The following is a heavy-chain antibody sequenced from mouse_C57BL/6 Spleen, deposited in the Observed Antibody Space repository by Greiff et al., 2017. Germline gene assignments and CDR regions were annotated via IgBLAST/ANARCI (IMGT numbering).Heavy chain of an antibody. J-gene: IGHJ1*03. CDR2: IYPGSGST. CDR1: GYTFTSYW. V-gene: IGHV1-55*01. CDR3: ARDYGSRSHWYFDV. D-gene: IGHD1-1*01. Sequence: QVQLKQPGAELVKPGASVKMSCKASGYTFTSYWITWVKQRPGQGLEWIGDIYPGSGSTNYNEKFKSKATLTVDTSSSTAYMQLSSLTSEDSAVYYCARDYGSRSHWYFDVWGTGTTVTVSS.